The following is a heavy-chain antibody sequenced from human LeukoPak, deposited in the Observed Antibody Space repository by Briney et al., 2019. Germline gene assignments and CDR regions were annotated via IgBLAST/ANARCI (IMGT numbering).Heavy chain of an antibody. D-gene: IGHD3-3*01. V-gene: IGHV4-34*01. J-gene: IGHJ2*01. CDR3: ARGRSGYYTASVMVLGYFDL. CDR2: INHSGST. CDR1: GGSFSGYY. Sequence: SETLSLTCAAYGGSFSGYYWSWIRQPPGKGLEWIGEINHSGSTNYNPSLKSRVTISVDTSKNQFSLKLSSVTAADTAVYYCARGRSGYYTASVMVLGYFDLWGRGTLVTVSS.